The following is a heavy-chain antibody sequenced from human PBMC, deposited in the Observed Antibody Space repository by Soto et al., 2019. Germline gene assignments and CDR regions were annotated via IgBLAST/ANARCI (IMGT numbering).Heavy chain of an antibody. CDR2: NYYSGGT. CDR1: GGSISSGGSY. V-gene: IGHV4-31*03. Sequence: QVQLQESGPGLVKPSQALSLTCTVSGGSISSGGSYRSWIRQDPGKGLEWIGYNYYSGGTHSNPSLRRRVTLSVDTSKNQFSLKMSSVTAADTAVYYCARVVPTVARYWYFDLWGRGTLVTVSS. CDR3: ARVVPTVARYWYFDL. D-gene: IGHD2-8*01. J-gene: IGHJ2*01.